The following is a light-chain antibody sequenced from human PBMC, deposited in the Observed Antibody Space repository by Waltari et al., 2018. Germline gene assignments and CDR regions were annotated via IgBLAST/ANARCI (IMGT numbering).Light chain of an antibody. Sequence: QSALTQPASVSGSPGQSITISCSGTGSDVGSYNLVSWYQQHPGKAPKLIIYDVNMRPSGVSYRFSGSKSGVTASLTISWLQAEDEAVYFFCSFATNSILIFGGGTKLTVL. V-gene: IGLV2-23*02. CDR2: DVN. J-gene: IGLJ2*01. CDR3: CSFATNSILI. CDR1: GSDVGSYNL.